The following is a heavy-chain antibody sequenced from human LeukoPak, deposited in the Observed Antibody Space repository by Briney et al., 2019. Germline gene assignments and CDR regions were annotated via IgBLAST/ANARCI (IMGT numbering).Heavy chain of an antibody. CDR3: ARGSHYDFWSGLAYYFDY. Sequence: SETLSLTRAVYGGSFSGYYWSWIRQPPGKGLEWIGYIYYSGSTNYNPSLKSRVTISVDTSKNQFSLKLSSVTAADTAVYYCARGSHYDFWSGLAYYFDYWGQGTLVTVSS. CDR1: GGSFSGYY. V-gene: IGHV4-59*01. J-gene: IGHJ4*02. D-gene: IGHD3-3*01. CDR2: IYYSGST.